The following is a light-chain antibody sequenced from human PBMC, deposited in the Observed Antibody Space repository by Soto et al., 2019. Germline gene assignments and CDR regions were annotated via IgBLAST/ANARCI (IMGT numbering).Light chain of an antibody. CDR1: QTISSW. J-gene: IGKJ1*01. V-gene: IGKV1-5*03. CDR3: KHYNSYSEA. Sequence: IQMTQSPSSLSASVGDRVTITCRASQTISSWLAWYQQKPGKAPKLLIYKASTLKSGVPPRFSGSGSGTEFTLTISSLQPDDFATYYCKHYNSYSEAFGQGTKVDIK. CDR2: KAS.